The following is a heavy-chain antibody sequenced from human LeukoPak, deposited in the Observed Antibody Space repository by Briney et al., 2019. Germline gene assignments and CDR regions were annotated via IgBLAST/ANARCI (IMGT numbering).Heavy chain of an antibody. V-gene: IGHV4-34*01. Sequence: LRLSCAASGFTFSNYIMTWVRQPPGKGLEWIGEINHSGSTNYNPSLKSRVTISVDTSKNQFSLKLSSVTAADTAVYYCARGQTISIAVAGLPDYWGQGTLVTVSS. D-gene: IGHD6-19*01. CDR3: ARGQTISIAVAGLPDY. J-gene: IGHJ4*02. CDR1: GFTFSNYI. CDR2: INHSGST.